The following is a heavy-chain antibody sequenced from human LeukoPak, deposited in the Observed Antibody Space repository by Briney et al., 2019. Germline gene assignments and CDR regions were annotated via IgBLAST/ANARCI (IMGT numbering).Heavy chain of an antibody. CDR3: ARARPYYDFWSGYSP. D-gene: IGHD3-3*01. V-gene: IGHV1-8*03. CDR2: MNPNSGNT. J-gene: IGHJ5*02. Sequence: ASVKVSCKASGYTFTSYDINWVRLATGQGLEWMGWMNPNSGNTGYAQKFQGRVTITRNTSISTAYMELSSLRSEDTAVYYCARARPYYDFWSGYSPWGQGTLVTVSS. CDR1: GYTFTSYD.